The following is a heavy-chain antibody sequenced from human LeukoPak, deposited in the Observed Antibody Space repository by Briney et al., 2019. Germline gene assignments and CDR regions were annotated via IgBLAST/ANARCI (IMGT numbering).Heavy chain of an antibody. Sequence: SETLSLTCTVSGYSISSGYYWGWIRQPPGKGLEWIGSIYHSGSTYYNPSLKSRVTISVDTSKNQFSLKLSSVTAADTAVYYCARASIYYDSSGYYLYWGQGTLVTVSS. CDR3: ARASIYYDSSGYYLY. CDR2: IYHSGST. V-gene: IGHV4-38-2*02. J-gene: IGHJ4*02. CDR1: GYSISSGYY. D-gene: IGHD3-22*01.